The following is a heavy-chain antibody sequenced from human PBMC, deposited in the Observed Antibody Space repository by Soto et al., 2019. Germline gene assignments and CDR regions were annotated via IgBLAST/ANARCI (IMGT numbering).Heavy chain of an antibody. CDR3: AHRPRGYSYHFDY. Sequence: QITLKESGPTLVKPTQTLTLTCTFSGFSLTTRGVGVGWIRQPPGKALEWLALIYWDDDEGYSPSLKSRLTNHQEPPKNPVVLTMTNMDPVDTATYYCAHRPRGYSYHFDYWGQGTLVTVSS. V-gene: IGHV2-5*02. D-gene: IGHD5-18*01. CDR1: GFSLTTRGVG. CDR2: IYWDDDE. J-gene: IGHJ4*02.